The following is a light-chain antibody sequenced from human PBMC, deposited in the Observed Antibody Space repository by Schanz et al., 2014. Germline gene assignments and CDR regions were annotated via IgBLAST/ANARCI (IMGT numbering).Light chain of an antibody. CDR1: SSDVGSYNL. J-gene: IGLJ3*02. CDR3: CSYIGTNHLVR. CDR2: EGT. Sequence: QSALTQPASVSGSPGQSITISCTGTSSDVGSYNLVSWYQQHPGKAPKLMIYEGTKRPSGVSDRFSGSKSANTASLTISGLQAEDEADYYCCSYIGTNHLVRFGGGTKLTV. V-gene: IGLV2-23*01.